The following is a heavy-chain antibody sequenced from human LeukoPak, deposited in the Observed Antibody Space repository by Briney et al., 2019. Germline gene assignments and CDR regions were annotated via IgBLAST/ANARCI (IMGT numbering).Heavy chain of an antibody. Sequence: ASVKVSCKTSVDTFSSYPISWVRQAPGQGLEWMGWISAYNGNTNYAQKLQGRVTMTTDTSTSTVYMELRSLRSDDTAVYYCARDSGSSSWDYWGQGTLVTVSS. CDR2: ISAYNGNT. CDR3: ARDSGSSSWDY. CDR1: VDTFSSYP. J-gene: IGHJ4*02. V-gene: IGHV1-18*04. D-gene: IGHD1-26*01.